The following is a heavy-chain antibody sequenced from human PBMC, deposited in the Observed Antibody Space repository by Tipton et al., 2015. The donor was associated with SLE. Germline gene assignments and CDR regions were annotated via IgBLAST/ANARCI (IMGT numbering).Heavy chain of an antibody. CDR3: ARDCGGSCDDAFDI. D-gene: IGHD2-15*01. CDR2: IYCSGST. J-gene: IGHJ3*02. V-gene: IGHV4-59*01. CDR1: GGSISSYY. Sequence: TLSLTCTVSGGSISSYYWSWIRQPPGKGLEWIGYIYCSGSTHYNPSLKSRVTISVDTSKNQFSLKLSSVTAADTAVYYCARDCGGSCDDAFDIWGQGTMVTVSS.